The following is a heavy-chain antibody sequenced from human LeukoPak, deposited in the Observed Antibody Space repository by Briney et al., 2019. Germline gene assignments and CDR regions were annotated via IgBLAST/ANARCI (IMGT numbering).Heavy chain of an antibody. CDR1: GFTFSNYA. D-gene: IGHD1-26*01. Sequence: GGSLRLSCAASGFTFSNYAMSWVRQAPGKGLEWVSGISGGGASTYYADSVKGRFTISRDNSKNTLYLQMNSLRAEDTAVYYCAKGHLGATVTFDYWGQGTLVTVSS. CDR2: ISGGGAST. J-gene: IGHJ4*02. CDR3: AKGHLGATVTFDY. V-gene: IGHV3-23*01.